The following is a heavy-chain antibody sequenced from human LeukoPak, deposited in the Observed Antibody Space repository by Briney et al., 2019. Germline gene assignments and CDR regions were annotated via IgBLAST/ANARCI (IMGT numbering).Heavy chain of an antibody. V-gene: IGHV1-2*04. J-gene: IGHJ3*02. CDR3: AKSRWETYAVRAFDI. CDR1: GYTFTGYY. CDR2: INPNSGGT. Sequence: GASVKVSCKASGYTFTGYYMHWVRQAPGQGLEWMGWINPNSGGTNYAQKFQGWVTMTRDTSISTAYMELSRLRSDDTAVYYCAKSRWETYAVRAFDIWGQGTMVTVSS. D-gene: IGHD1-26*01.